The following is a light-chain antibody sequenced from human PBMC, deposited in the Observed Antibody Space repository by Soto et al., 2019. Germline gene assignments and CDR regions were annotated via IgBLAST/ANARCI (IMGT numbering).Light chain of an antibody. V-gene: IGLV2-11*01. CDR1: NSDIGNYKY. Sequence: QSALTQPRSVSGSPGQSVTISCTGTNSDIGNYKYVSWYQQHPGKVPKVMIYDVTKRPSGVPDRFSGSTSGNTASLTISGLQAEDEADYYCCSYPGSHTWVFGGGTKVTVL. CDR3: CSYPGSHTWV. CDR2: DVT. J-gene: IGLJ3*02.